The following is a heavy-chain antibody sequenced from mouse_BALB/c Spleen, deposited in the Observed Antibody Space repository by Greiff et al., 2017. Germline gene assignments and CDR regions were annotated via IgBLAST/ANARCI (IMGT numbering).Heavy chain of an antibody. V-gene: IGHV5-17*02. D-gene: IGHD1-1*01. CDR3: ARANYGSSYVNYFDD. CDR2: ISSGSSTI. J-gene: IGHJ2*01. Sequence: EVKLVESGGGLVQPGGSRKLSCAASGFTFSSFGMHWVRQAPEKGLEWVAYISSGSSTIYYADTVKGRFTISRDNPKNTLFLQMTSLRSEDTAMYYCARANYGSSYVNYFDDWGQGTTLTVSS. CDR1: GFTFSSFG.